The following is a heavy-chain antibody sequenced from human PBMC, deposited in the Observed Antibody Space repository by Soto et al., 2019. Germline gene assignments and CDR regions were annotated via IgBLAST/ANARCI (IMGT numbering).Heavy chain of an antibody. CDR1: GFTFSNAW. CDR3: TTGWVYDFWSGYYTDHFDY. Sequence: GGSLRLSCAASGFTFSNAWMSWVRQAPGKGLEWVGRIKSKTDGGTTDYAAPVKGRFTISRDDSKNTLYLQMNSLKTEDTAVYYCTTGWVYDFWSGYYTDHFDYWGQGNLVTVS. V-gene: IGHV3-15*01. J-gene: IGHJ4*02. D-gene: IGHD3-3*01. CDR2: IKSKTDGGTT.